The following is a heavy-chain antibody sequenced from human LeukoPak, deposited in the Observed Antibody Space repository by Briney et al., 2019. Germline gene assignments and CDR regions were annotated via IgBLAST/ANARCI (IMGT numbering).Heavy chain of an antibody. CDR2: IVVGSGNT. J-gene: IGHJ3*01. V-gene: IGHV1-58*01. D-gene: IGHD3-22*01. Sequence: SVKVSCKASGFTFTSSAVQWVRQARGKRLEWIGCIVVGSGNTNYAQKFQERVTITRDMSTSLVYMELSSLRSEDTAVYYCAAEAAYYYDSRDAFDVWGQGTMVTVSS. CDR1: GFTFTSSA. CDR3: AAEAAYYYDSRDAFDV.